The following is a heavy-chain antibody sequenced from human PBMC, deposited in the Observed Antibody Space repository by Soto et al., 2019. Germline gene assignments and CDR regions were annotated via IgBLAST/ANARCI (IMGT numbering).Heavy chain of an antibody. CDR1: GGSISSGGYY. CDR2: IYYSGST. CDR3: ARLTYSSGYRFDY. J-gene: IGHJ4*02. V-gene: IGHV4-31*03. D-gene: IGHD6-19*01. Sequence: QVQLQESGPGLVKPSQTLSLTCTVSGGSISSGGYYWSWIRQHLGKGLEWIGYIYYSGSTYYNPSLKSRVTISVDTSKNQFSLKLSSVTAADTAVYYCARLTYSSGYRFDYWGQGTLVTVSS.